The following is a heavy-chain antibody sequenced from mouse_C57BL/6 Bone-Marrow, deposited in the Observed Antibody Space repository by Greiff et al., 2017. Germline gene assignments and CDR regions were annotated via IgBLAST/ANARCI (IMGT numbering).Heavy chain of an antibody. CDR1: GFNIKDDY. J-gene: IGHJ2*01. D-gene: IGHD2-5*01. V-gene: IGHV14-4*01. CDR2: IDPENGDT. Sequence: EVQLQQSGAELVRPGASVKLSCTASGFNIKDDYMHWVKQRPEQGLEWIGWIDPENGDTEYASKFQGKATITADTSSNTAYLQLSSLTSEDTAVYYCTTLYSNYYFDYWGQGTTLTVSS. CDR3: TTLYSNYYFDY.